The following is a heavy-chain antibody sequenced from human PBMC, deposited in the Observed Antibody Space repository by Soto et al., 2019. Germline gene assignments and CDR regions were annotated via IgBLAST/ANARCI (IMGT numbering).Heavy chain of an antibody. CDR1: GYSFTSYW. CDR2: IDPSDSYT. Sequence: GESLKISCKGSGYSFTSYWISWVRQMPGKGLEWMGRIDPSDSYTNYSPSFQGHVTISADKSISTAYLQWSSLKASDTAMYYCARRDCSSTSCYRDNYYYGMDVWGQGTTVTAP. D-gene: IGHD2-2*02. V-gene: IGHV5-10-1*01. CDR3: ARRDCSSTSCYRDNYYYGMDV. J-gene: IGHJ6*02.